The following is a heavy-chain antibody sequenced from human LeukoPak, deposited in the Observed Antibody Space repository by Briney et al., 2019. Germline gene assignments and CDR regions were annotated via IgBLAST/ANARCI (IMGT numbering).Heavy chain of an antibody. D-gene: IGHD3-16*01. CDR3: AKEGWGLRLGELTV. CDR1: GFTFSSYN. V-gene: IGHV3-21*01. J-gene: IGHJ4*02. CDR2: ISSTSRSYI. Sequence: GGSLRLSCAASGFTFSSYNMNWVRQAPGKGPEWVSSISSTSRSYIYYADSVKGRFTISRDNAKNSLYLQMNSLRAEDTAVYYCAKEGWGLRLGELTVWGQGTLVTVSS.